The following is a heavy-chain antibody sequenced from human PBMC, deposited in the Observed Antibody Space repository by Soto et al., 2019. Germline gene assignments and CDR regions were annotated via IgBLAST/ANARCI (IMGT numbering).Heavy chain of an antibody. CDR3: VITDSGRERGY. CDR1: GLTFSTNT. D-gene: IGHD3-10*01. Sequence: EVQLVESGGGFVQRGGSLRLSCAVSGLTFSTNTINWVRQAPGKGLEWVSYISTSSTAIYYADSVKGRFTSSRDDAKSSLYLQMNSLRDEDTAVYYCVITDSGRERGYWGQGTLVTVSS. V-gene: IGHV3-48*02. CDR2: ISTSSTAI. J-gene: IGHJ4*02.